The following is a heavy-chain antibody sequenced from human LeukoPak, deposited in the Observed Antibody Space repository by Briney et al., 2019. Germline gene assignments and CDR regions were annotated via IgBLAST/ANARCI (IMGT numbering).Heavy chain of an antibody. Sequence: SGGSLRLSCAASGFTFSNSDIHWVRQAPGKGLEWVAIISYDGSDKYYADSVKGRFTISRDNSKNTLYMQMNSLRAEDTAVYYCAAPGNGASGPFDFWGQGTLVTVSS. CDR3: AAPGNGASGPFDF. V-gene: IGHV3-30*03. CDR2: ISYDGSDK. J-gene: IGHJ4*02. CDR1: GFTFSNSD. D-gene: IGHD3-10*01.